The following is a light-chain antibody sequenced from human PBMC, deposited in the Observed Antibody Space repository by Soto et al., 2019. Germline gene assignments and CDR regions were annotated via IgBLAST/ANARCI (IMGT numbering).Light chain of an antibody. CDR2: DAS. CDR3: QHYGRSPM. J-gene: IGKJ1*01. V-gene: IGKV3-11*01. CDR1: QSVITY. Sequence: EIVLTQSPATLSLSPGERATLSCRASQSVITYLAWYQQKHGQAPRLVIYDASKRASGIPARFSGSGSGTDFTLTISRLEPEDFAVYYCQHYGRSPMFGQGTKVDSK.